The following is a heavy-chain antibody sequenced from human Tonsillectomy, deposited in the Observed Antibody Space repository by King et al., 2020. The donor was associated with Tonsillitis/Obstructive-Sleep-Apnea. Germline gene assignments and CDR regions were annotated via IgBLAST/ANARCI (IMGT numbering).Heavy chain of an antibody. CDR1: GFTFSSYA. J-gene: IGHJ4*02. D-gene: IGHD3-3*01. V-gene: IGHV3-23*04. Sequence: VQLVESGGGLVQPGGSLRLSCAASGFTFSSYAMSWVRQAPGKGLEWVSAISGSGGSTYYAESVKGRFTISRDNSKNKLYLQMNSLRAEDTAVYYCANNFWSGYYFFDYWGQGTLVTVSS. CDR3: ANNFWSGYYFFDY. CDR2: ISGSGGST.